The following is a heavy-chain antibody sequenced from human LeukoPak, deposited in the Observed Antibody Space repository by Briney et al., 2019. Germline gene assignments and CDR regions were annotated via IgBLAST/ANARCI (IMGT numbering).Heavy chain of an antibody. CDR3: AREHYDFWSGYYTPRYYYHYMDV. D-gene: IGHD3-3*01. V-gene: IGHV1-69*13. Sequence: SVKVSCKASGGTFSSYAISWVRQAPGQGLEWMGGIIPIFGTANYAQKFQGRVTITADESTSTAYMELSSLRSEDTAVYYCAREHYDFWSGYYTPRYYYHYMDVWGKGTTVTVSS. CDR1: GGTFSSYA. CDR2: IIPIFGTA. J-gene: IGHJ6*03.